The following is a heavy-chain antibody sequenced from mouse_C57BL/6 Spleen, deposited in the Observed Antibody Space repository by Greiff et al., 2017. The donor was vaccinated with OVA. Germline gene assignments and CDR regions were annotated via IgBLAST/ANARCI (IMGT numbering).Heavy chain of an antibody. Sequence: VQLQQSGAELVRPGASVTLSCKASGYTFTDYEMHWVKQTPVHGLEWIGAIDPETGGTAYNQKFKGKAILTADKSSSTAYMELRSLTSEDSAVYYCTRRAVVANFDYWGQGTTLTVSS. CDR1: GYTFTDYE. D-gene: IGHD1-1*01. V-gene: IGHV1-15*01. CDR3: TRRAVVANFDY. J-gene: IGHJ2*01. CDR2: IDPETGGT.